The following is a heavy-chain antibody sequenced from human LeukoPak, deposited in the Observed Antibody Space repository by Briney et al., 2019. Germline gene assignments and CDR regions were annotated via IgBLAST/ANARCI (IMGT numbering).Heavy chain of an antibody. Sequence: SETLSLTCAVYGGSFSGYYWSWIRQPPGKGLEWIGEINHSGSTNYNPSLKSRVTISVDTSKNQFSLKLSSVTAADTAVYYCARAPIVGANAWYFDYWGQGTLVTVSS. CDR3: ARAPIVGANAWYFDY. D-gene: IGHD1-26*01. CDR2: INHSGST. CDR1: GGSFSGYY. J-gene: IGHJ4*02. V-gene: IGHV4-34*01.